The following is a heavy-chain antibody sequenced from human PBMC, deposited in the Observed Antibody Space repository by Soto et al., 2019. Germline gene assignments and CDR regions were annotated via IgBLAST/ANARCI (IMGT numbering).Heavy chain of an antibody. Sequence: GASVKVSCKASGYTFTSYGISWVRQAPGQGLEWMGWISAYNGNTNYAQKLQGRVTMTTDTSTSTAYMELRSLRSDDTAVYYCARDRYNWNSYRHAPQRPPFDYWGQGTLVTVSS. CDR3: ARDRYNWNSYRHAPQRPPFDY. J-gene: IGHJ4*02. V-gene: IGHV1-18*01. D-gene: IGHD1-7*01. CDR1: GYTFTSYG. CDR2: ISAYNGNT.